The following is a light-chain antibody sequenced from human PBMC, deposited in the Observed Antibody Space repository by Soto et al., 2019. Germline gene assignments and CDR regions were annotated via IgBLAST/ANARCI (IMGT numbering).Light chain of an antibody. V-gene: IGKV1-9*01. CDR1: QGISSY. CDR3: QQVNSYPLT. J-gene: IGKJ4*01. CDR2: AAS. Sequence: IQLTQSPSSLSASVGDRVTITCRASQGISSYLAWYQQKPGKAPKLLIYAASTLQSGVPSRFSGSESGTDFTLTISSLQPEDFATYYCQQVNSYPLTFGRGTKVDI.